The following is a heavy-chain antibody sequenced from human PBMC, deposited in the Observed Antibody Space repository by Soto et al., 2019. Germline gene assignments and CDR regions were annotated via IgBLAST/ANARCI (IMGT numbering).Heavy chain of an antibody. V-gene: IGHV1-8*01. CDR3: ATLRDSSGYPDAFDI. Sequence: ASVKVSCKASGYTFTSYDIHWVRQATGQGLEWMGWMNPNSGNTGYAQKFQGRVTMTRNSSISTAYMEPSILRSEDTAVYYCATLRDSSGYPDAFDIWGQGTRVTVSS. CDR2: MNPNSGNT. CDR1: GYTFTSYD. J-gene: IGHJ3*02. D-gene: IGHD3-22*01.